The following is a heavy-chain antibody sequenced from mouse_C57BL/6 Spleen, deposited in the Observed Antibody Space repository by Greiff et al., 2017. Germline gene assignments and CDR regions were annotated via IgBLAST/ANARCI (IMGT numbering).Heavy chain of an antibody. CDR1: GYSITSGYY. CDR3: ARGMGLRQGTDY. Sequence: DVQLQESGPGLVKPSQSLSLTCSVTGYSITSGYYWNWIRQFPGNKLEWMGYISYDGSNNYNPSLKNRISITRDTSKNQFFLKLNSVTTEDTATYYCARGMGLRQGTDYWGQGTTLTVSS. CDR2: ISYDGSN. D-gene: IGHD2-4*01. J-gene: IGHJ2*01. V-gene: IGHV3-6*01.